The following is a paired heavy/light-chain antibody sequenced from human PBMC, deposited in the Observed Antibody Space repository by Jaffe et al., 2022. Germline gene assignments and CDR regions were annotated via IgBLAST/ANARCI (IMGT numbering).Light chain of an antibody. J-gene: IGLJ3*02. CDR3: GTWDSRMSAGV. CDR2: DND. V-gene: IGLV1-51*01. Sequence: QSVLTQPPSVSAAPGQKVTISCSGTSSNIANNYVSWYQHLPGTVPKLLIYDNDQRPSGIPDRFSGSKSGTSATLGITGLQTGDEAYYYCGTWDSRMSAGVFGEGTKLTVL. CDR1: SSNIANNY.
Heavy chain of an antibody. Sequence: EVQLVESGGDLVQPGRSLRLSCAASGFNFDDYAMYWVRQAPGKGLEWVSGISWNSNSIGYADSVKGRFTISRDNAKSSLYLQMNSLRPEDTALYYCVKDKGPLEWIGKWEIDSWGQGTLVTVSS. V-gene: IGHV3-9*01. CDR1: GFNFDDYA. D-gene: IGHD3-3*01. CDR3: VKDKGPLEWIGKWEIDS. J-gene: IGHJ4*02. CDR2: ISWNSNSI.